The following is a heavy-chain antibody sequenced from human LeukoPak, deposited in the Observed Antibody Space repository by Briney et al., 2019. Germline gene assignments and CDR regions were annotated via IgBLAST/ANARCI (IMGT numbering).Heavy chain of an antibody. J-gene: IGHJ4*02. V-gene: IGHV4-59*08. D-gene: IGHD6-19*01. Sequence: SETVSLTCTVSGGSISSYYWSWIRQPPGKGLEWIGYIYSSGSTNYNPSLESRVTISVDTSKNQFSLKLSSVTAADTAVYYCARRGSSTGWYYFDYWGQGTLVTVSS. CDR1: GGSISSYY. CDR2: IYSSGST. CDR3: ARRGSSTGWYYFDY.